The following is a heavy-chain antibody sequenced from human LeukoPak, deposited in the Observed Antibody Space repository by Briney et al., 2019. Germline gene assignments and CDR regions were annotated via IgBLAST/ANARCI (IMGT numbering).Heavy chain of an antibody. J-gene: IGHJ3*02. V-gene: IGHV3-21*01. Sequence: PGGSLRLSCAASGFSFSTYNMNWVRQAPGQRLEWVSSITSGSSYIYYADSVKGRFTVSRDNSKNTLYLQMNSLRAEDTAVYYCAKFQLYYDILTGYKDAFDIWGQGTMVTVSS. D-gene: IGHD3-9*01. CDR2: ITSGSSYI. CDR3: AKFQLYYDILTGYKDAFDI. CDR1: GFSFSTYN.